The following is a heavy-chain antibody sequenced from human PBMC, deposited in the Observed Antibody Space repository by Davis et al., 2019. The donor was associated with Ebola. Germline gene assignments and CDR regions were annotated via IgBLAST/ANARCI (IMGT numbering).Heavy chain of an antibody. J-gene: IGHJ2*01. Sequence: PGGSLRLSCTVSGGSISSYYWSWIRQPAGKGLEWIGRIYTSGSTNYNPSLKSRVTMSVDTSKNQFSLKLSSVTAADTAVYYCARSSPTSCYTRCYWYFDLWGRGTLVTVSS. V-gene: IGHV4-4*07. D-gene: IGHD2-2*02. CDR3: ARSSPTSCYTRCYWYFDL. CDR2: IYTSGST. CDR1: GGSISSYY.